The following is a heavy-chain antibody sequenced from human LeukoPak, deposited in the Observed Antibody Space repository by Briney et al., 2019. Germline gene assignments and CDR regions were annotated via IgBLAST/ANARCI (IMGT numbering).Heavy chain of an antibody. CDR1: GGSISSGGYD. V-gene: IGHV4-31*01. CDR2: IYYSGST. CDR3: ARSKQGAVPGIDWFDP. J-gene: IGHJ5*02. Sequence: XQTLXLTCTVSGGSISSGGYDWSWLRQHPGRGLEWIGYIYYSGSTYYNPSLKSQVTISVDTSKNQFSLKLSSVTAADTAVYYCARSKQGAVPGIDWFDPWGQGTLVTVSS. D-gene: IGHD6-19*01.